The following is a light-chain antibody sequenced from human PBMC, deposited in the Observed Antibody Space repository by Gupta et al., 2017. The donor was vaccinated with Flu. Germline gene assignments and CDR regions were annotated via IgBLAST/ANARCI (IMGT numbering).Light chain of an antibody. CDR3: QQYYTIPFT. CDR1: QSVFYSSSNKNY. J-gene: IGKJ4*01. V-gene: IGKV4-1*01. Sequence: FVMTLLPHSLSVSLGERATINCKSSQSVFYSSSNKNYVAWYQQKAGQPPKRLIYWASTRESGVPDRFSGGGSGTGFTLTISNLQAEDVAVYYCQQYYTIPFTCGGGTKVEIK. CDR2: WAS.